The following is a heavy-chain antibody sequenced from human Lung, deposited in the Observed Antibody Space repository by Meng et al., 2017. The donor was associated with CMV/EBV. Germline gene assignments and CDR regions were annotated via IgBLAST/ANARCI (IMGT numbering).Heavy chain of an antibody. D-gene: IGHD3-3*01. Sequence: SXXVSXKASGGTFSSYAISWVRQAPGQGLEWMGGIIPNLGIANYAQKYQGRVTITADKSTSQAYMELCSLRSEDTAVYYCARDYFSIARVVNENYYYYYGMDVWXQGNXVTVSS. J-gene: IGHJ6*02. CDR3: ARDYFSIARVVNENYYYYYGMDV. CDR2: IIPNLGIA. V-gene: IGHV1-69*10. CDR1: GGTFSSYA.